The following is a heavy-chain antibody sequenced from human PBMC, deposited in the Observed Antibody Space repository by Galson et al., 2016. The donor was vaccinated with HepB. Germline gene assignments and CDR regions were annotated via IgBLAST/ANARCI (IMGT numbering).Heavy chain of an antibody. V-gene: IGHV4-61*01. D-gene: IGHD3-10*01. CDR1: GASVSSPTSF. J-gene: IGHJ5*02. Sequence: SETLSLTCSVSGASVSSPTSFRTWIRQPPGKGLEWIGFVFYDERTGYDPSFKSRVTISLDTSNHQFSLTLTSVTPADTAAYYCAKIGWGGDPWGPGALVAVSS. CDR2: VFYDERT. CDR3: AKIGWGGDP.